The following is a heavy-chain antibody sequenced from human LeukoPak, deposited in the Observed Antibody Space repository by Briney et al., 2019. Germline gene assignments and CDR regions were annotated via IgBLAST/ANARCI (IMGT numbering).Heavy chain of an antibody. CDR2: IYYSGST. V-gene: IGHV4-39*01. J-gene: IGHJ4*02. CDR1: GGSISSSSYY. CDR3: ARGPRNRKSIAALHFDY. D-gene: IGHD6-6*01. Sequence: PSETLSLTCTVSGGSISSSSYYWGWIRQPPGKGLEWIGSIYYSGSTYYNPSLKSRVTISVDTSKNQFSLKLSSVTAADTAVYYCARGPRNRKSIAALHFDYWGQGTLVTVSS.